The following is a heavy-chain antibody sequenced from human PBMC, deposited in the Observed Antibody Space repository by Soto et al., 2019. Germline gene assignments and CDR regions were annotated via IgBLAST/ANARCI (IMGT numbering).Heavy chain of an antibody. V-gene: IGHV1-69*01. D-gene: IGHD2-15*01. CDR3: ARARDIVVVVAATDYYDYGMGV. CDR1: GGTFSSYA. CDR2: IIPIFGTA. Sequence: QVQLVQSGAEVKKPGSSVKVSCKASGGTFSSYAISWVRQAPGQGLEWMGGIIPIFGTANYAQKFQGRVTITADESTSTAYMELSSLRSEDTAVYYCARARDIVVVVAATDYYDYGMGVWGEGTTFTVSS. J-gene: IGHJ6*04.